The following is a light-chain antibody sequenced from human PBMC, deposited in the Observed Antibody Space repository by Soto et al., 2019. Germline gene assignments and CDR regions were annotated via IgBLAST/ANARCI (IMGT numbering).Light chain of an antibody. CDR3: QHYGSSLLT. Sequence: EIVLTQSPGTLSLSPGERATLSCRASQSVSSSYLAWYQQKPGQAPRLLIYNTSSRATGIPDRFGGSGSGTDFTLTVSRLELEDFAVYYCQHYGSSLLTFGGGTKVDIK. J-gene: IGKJ4*01. V-gene: IGKV3-20*01. CDR2: NTS. CDR1: QSVSSSY.